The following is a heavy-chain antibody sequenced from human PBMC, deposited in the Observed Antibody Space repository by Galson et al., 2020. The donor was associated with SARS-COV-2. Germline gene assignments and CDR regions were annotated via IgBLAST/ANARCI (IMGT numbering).Heavy chain of an antibody. V-gene: IGHV3-11*01. CDR1: GFTFSDYY. D-gene: IGHD2-15*01. CDR2: ISSSGSTI. Sequence: GESLKISCAASGFTFSDYYMSWIRQAPGKGLEWVSYISSSGSTIYYADSVKGRFTISRDNAKNSLYLQMNSLRAEDTAVYYCARARTRYCSGGSCYSGTWYFDLWGRGTLVTVSS. J-gene: IGHJ2*01. CDR3: ARARTRYCSGGSCYSGTWYFDL.